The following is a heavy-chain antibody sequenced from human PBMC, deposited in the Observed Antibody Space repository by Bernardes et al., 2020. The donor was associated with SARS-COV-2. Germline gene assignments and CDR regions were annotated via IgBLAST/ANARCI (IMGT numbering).Heavy chain of an antibody. J-gene: IGHJ4*02. CDR3: VKERPGGDY. Sequence: GGSLRLSCSGSGFTFSEYPMHWVRQTPGKGLEYVSRISDNGGSTHYGDSVKGRFTISGDNSKNMMYLQMNSLRVEDTAVYYCVKERPGGDYWGQGIMVTVSS. V-gene: IGHV3-64D*06. CDR2: ISDNGGST. CDR1: GFTFSEYP.